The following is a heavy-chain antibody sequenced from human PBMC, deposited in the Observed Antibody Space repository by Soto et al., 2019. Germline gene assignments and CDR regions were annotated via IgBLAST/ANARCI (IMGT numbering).Heavy chain of an antibody. CDR2: IWYDGSNK. D-gene: IGHD3-3*01. Sequence: ESGGGVVQPGRSLRLSCAASGFTFSSYGMHWVRQAPGKGLEWVAVIWYDGSNKYYADSVKGRFTISRDNSKNTLYLQMNSLRAEDTAVYYCARERYYDFWSGYFDGMDVWGQGTTVTVSS. J-gene: IGHJ6*02. V-gene: IGHV3-33*01. CDR1: GFTFSSYG. CDR3: ARERYYDFWSGYFDGMDV.